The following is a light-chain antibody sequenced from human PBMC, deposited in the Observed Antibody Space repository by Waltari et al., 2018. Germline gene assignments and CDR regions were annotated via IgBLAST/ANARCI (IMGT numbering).Light chain of an antibody. J-gene: IGKJ3*01. V-gene: IGKV2-29*02. CDR2: RVS. CDR3: MQVLQTPFT. Sequence: DIVMTQTPLSLPVTPGEPASISCRSSQSLLHSNGRIYLYWYLQKPGQPPRLLIYRVSNRFSGVPDRFSGSGSDTDFTLKISRVEAEDVGVYYCMQVLQTPFTFGPGTKL. CDR1: QSLLHSNGRIY.